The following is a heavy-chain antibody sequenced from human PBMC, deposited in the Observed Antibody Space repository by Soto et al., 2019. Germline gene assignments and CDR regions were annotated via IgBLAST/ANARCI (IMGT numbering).Heavy chain of an antibody. Sequence: GGSLRLSCTASGFTFSSHAMTWVRQAPGKGLDWVSGLSDSGISTYYADSVKDRLTISRDNSKNTLYLQMNGLRAEDTAVYYCAKDLGYYDSSGYYFYYFDYWGQGTLVTVSS. CDR1: GFTFSSHA. CDR3: AKDLGYYDSSGYYFYYFDY. J-gene: IGHJ4*02. D-gene: IGHD3-22*01. CDR2: LSDSGIST. V-gene: IGHV3-23*01.